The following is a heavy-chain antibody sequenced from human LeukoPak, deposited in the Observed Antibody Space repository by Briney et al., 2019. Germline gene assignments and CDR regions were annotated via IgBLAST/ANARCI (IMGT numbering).Heavy chain of an antibody. CDR3: ARGRSQYYDSHYYSYMDV. J-gene: IGHJ6*03. CDR2: IGTAGDT. V-gene: IGHV3-13*01. Sequence: GGSLRLSCAASGFTFNTYDMHWVRQATGKGLELVSAIGTAGDTYYPGSVKGRFTISRENVRNYLYLQMNSLRAGDTAVYYCARGRSQYYDSHYYSYMDVWGKGTTVTVSS. D-gene: IGHD3-3*01. CDR1: GFTFNTYD.